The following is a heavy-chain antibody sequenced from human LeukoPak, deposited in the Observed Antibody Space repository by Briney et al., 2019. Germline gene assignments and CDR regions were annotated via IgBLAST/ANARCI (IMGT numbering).Heavy chain of an antibody. CDR2: IKQDGSEK. CDR3: ARDANWARDY. J-gene: IGHJ4*02. D-gene: IGHD7-27*01. Sequence: PGGSLRLSCAASGFTFSSYWMNWVRQAPGNGLERVASIKQDGSEKSYVDFVEGRFTISRDNAKNSLYLQMNSLRAEDTAVYYCARDANWARDYWGQGTLVTVSS. CDR1: GFTFSSYW. V-gene: IGHV3-7*01.